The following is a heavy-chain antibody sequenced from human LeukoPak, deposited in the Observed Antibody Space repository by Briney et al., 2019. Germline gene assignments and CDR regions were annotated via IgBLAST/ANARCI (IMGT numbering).Heavy chain of an antibody. V-gene: IGHV4-39*01. CDR3: ARLVDGLLGDY. D-gene: IGHD3-9*01. CDR2: IYYSGST. CDR1: GGSISSSSYY. Sequence: PSETLSLTCTVSGGSISSSSYYWGWIRQPPGKGLEWIGSIYYSGSTYYNPSLKSRVTISVDTSKNQFSLKLSSVTAADTAVYYCARLVDGLLGDYWGQGTLVTVSS. J-gene: IGHJ4*02.